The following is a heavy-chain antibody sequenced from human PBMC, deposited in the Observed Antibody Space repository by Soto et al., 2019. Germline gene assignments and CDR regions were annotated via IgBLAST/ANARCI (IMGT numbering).Heavy chain of an antibody. CDR3: AREPRGYSYVYNYYSYGMDF. Sequence: QVQLVQSGAEVKKPGSSVKVSCKASGGTFSSYAISWVRQAPGQGLEWMGGIIPIFGTANYAQKFQGRVTITADESKRTVYMELSSLRSEDTAVYYWAREPRGYSYVYNYYSYGMDFWGQGTTVTVS. J-gene: IGHJ6*02. CDR2: IIPIFGTA. V-gene: IGHV1-69*01. CDR1: GGTFSSYA. D-gene: IGHD5-18*01.